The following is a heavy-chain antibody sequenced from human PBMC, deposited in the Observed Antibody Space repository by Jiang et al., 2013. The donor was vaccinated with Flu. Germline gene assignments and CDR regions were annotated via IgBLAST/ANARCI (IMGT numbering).Heavy chain of an antibody. V-gene: IGHV4-59*13. CDR2: VSYNGST. J-gene: IGHJ4*02. CDR1: GDSISTYS. D-gene: IGHD3-9*01. CDR3: ARVGYYDVLTGDPYYFDF. Sequence: GSGLVKPSETLSLICSVSGDSISTYSWTWIRQPPGKRLEWIGYVSYNGSTNYNPSLKSRVTMSIESSKNQFSLRLISVTAADTALYYCARVGYYDVLTGDPYYFDFWGQG.